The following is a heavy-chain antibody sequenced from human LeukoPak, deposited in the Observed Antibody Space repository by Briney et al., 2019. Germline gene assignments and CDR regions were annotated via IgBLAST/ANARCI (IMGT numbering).Heavy chain of an antibody. CDR3: ARDSFRGATPKYYFDY. J-gene: IGHJ4*02. CDR1: GITFSSYA. V-gene: IGHV3-23*01. Sequence: GGSLRLSCAASGITFSSYAMSWVRQAPGKGLEWVSSFSGSGGSTYYADSVKGRFTISRDNSKNTLYLQMNSLRAEDTAVYYCARDSFRGATPKYYFDYWGQGTLVTVSS. CDR2: FSGSGGST. D-gene: IGHD1-26*01.